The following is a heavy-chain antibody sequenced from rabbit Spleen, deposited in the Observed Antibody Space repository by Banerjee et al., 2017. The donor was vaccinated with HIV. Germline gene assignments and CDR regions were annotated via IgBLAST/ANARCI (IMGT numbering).Heavy chain of an antibody. J-gene: IGHJ4*01. Sequence: QLKESGGGLVQPGGSLKLSCKASGFTLSSYYMNWVRQAPGKGLEWIGYIDPVFGITYYASCVNGRFSISRENAQNTVFLQMTSLTAADTATYFFARDGAGGSYFALWGPGTLVTVS. V-gene: IGHV1S7*01. CDR3: ARDGAGGSYFAL. D-gene: IGHD8-1*01. CDR1: GFTLSSYY. CDR2: IDPVFGIT.